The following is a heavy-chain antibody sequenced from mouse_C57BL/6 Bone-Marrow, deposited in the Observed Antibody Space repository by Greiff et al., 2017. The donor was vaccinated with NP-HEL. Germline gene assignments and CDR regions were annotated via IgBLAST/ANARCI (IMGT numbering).Heavy chain of an antibody. J-gene: IGHJ1*03. CDR1: GYTFTSYW. D-gene: IGHD2-5*01. Sequence: QVQLKQPGAELVKPGASVKMSCKASGYTFTSYWITWVKQRPGQGLEWIGDIYPGSGSTNYNEKFKSKATLTVDTSSSTAYMQLSSLTSEDSAVYYCAREGYSTWYFDVWGTGTTVTVSS. CDR3: AREGYSTWYFDV. CDR2: IYPGSGST. V-gene: IGHV1-55*01.